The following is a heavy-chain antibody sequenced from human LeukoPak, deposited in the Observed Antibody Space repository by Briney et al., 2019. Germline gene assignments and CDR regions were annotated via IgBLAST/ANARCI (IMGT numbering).Heavy chain of an antibody. CDR1: GFTLSSYE. D-gene: IGHD6-19*01. Sequence: PGGSLRLSCTGSGFTLSSYEMTWIRQAPGKGLEWVAFIRYDGSNKYYADSVKGRFTISRDNSKNTLYLQMNSLRAEDTAVYYCAKDYSSGWYGKGAFDIWGQGTMVTVSS. V-gene: IGHV3-30*02. CDR3: AKDYSSGWYGKGAFDI. J-gene: IGHJ3*02. CDR2: IRYDGSNK.